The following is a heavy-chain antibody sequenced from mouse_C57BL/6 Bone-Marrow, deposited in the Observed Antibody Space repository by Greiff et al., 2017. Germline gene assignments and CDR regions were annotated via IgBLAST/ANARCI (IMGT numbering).Heavy chain of an antibody. CDR1: GYTFTSYG. J-gene: IGHJ1*03. CDR2: IYPRSGNT. Sequence: VQLQESGAELARPGASVKLSCKASGYTFTSYGISWVKQRTGQGLEWIGEIYPRSGNTYYNEKFKGKATLTADKSSSTAYMDLRSLTSEDSAVYFCAREGSYWYFDVWGTGTTVTVSS. CDR3: AREGSYWYFDV. V-gene: IGHV1-81*01.